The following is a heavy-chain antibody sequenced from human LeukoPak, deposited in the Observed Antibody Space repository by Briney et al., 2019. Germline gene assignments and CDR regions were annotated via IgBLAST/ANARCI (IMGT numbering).Heavy chain of an antibody. CDR3: AASDGSGWYHYFQY. Sequence: GGSLRLSCAASGFTFSTNTMSWVRQAPGKGLEWVSAISGSGDSTHYANSVKGRFSISRDNFKNTVYLQMNSLRAEDTATYYCAASDGSGWYHYFQYWGQGTLVTVSA. J-gene: IGHJ1*01. CDR1: GFTFSTNT. V-gene: IGHV3-23*01. D-gene: IGHD6-19*01. CDR2: ISGSGDST.